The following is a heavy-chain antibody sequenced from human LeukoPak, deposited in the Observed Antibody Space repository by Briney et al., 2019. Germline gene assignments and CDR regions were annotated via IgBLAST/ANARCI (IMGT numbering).Heavy chain of an antibody. J-gene: IGHJ5*02. D-gene: IGHD3-10*01. V-gene: IGHV1-18*01. CDR3: ARGWELLS. Sequence: ASVKVSCKASGYTFTNYDISWVRQAPGHGLEWMGWIRPFNGDTNYAQKFQGRVTITADTSTSTAYMELRSLRSDDTAVYYCARGWELLSWGQGTLVTVSS. CDR1: GYTFTNYD. CDR2: IRPFNGDT.